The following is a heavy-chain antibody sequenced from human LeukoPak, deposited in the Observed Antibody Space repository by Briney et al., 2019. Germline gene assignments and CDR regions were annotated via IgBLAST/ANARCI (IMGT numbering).Heavy chain of an antibody. J-gene: IGHJ3*02. Sequence: PSETLSLTCAVYGGSFSGYYWSWIRQPPGKGLEWIGEINHSGSTNYNPSLKSRVTISVDTSKNQFPLKLSSVTAADTAVYYCARARIVGATARDAFDIWGQGTMVTVSS. CDR1: GGSFSGYY. CDR2: INHSGST. CDR3: ARARIVGATARDAFDI. V-gene: IGHV4-34*01. D-gene: IGHD1-26*01.